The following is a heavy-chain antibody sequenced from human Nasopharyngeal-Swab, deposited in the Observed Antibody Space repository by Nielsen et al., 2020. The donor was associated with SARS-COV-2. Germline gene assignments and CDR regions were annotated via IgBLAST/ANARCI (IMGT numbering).Heavy chain of an antibody. CDR2: IYPGDSDT. CDR3: ARQSCSGGTCYSWWYFDL. V-gene: IGHV5-51*01. D-gene: IGHD2-15*01. CDR1: GDSFTNNW. J-gene: IGHJ2*01. Sequence: GGSLRLSCKGSGDSFTNNWSGWVRQMPGKGLELMGIIYPGDSDTKYSPSNQGQVTISADKSSSTAYLQWSSLKASDSGMYYCARQSCSGGTCYSWWYFDLWGRGTLVTVSS.